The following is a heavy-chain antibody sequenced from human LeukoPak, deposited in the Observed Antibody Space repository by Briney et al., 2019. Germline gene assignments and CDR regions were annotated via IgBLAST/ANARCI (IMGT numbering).Heavy chain of an antibody. Sequence: ASVKVSCKASGYTFTSYGISWVRQAPGHGLEWMGWISAYNGNTNYAQKLQGRVTMTTDTSTSTAYMELRSLRSDDTAVYYCARLIAAAGTGWFDPWGQGTLVTVSS. J-gene: IGHJ5*02. CDR3: ARLIAAAGTGWFDP. CDR2: ISAYNGNT. D-gene: IGHD6-13*01. CDR1: GYTFTSYG. V-gene: IGHV1-18*04.